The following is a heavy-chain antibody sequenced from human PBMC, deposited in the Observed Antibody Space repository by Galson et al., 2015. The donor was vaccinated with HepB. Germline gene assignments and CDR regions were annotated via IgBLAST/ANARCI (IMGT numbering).Heavy chain of an antibody. Sequence: SLRLSCAASGFTFSSYGMHWVRQAPGKGLEWVAVISYDGSNKYYADSVKGRFTISRDNSKNTLYLQMNSLRAEDTAVYYCAKDRSYYDSSGYFYFDYWGQGTLVTVSS. CDR2: ISYDGSNK. CDR3: AKDRSYYDSSGYFYFDY. V-gene: IGHV3-30*18. D-gene: IGHD3-22*01. CDR1: GFTFSSYG. J-gene: IGHJ4*02.